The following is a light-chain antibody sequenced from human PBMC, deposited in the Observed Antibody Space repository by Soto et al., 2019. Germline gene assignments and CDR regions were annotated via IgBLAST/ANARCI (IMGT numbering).Light chain of an antibody. Sequence: DIVMTQSPLSLPVTPGEPASISCRSSQSLLQSNGNNYLDWYLQKPGQSPQLLVYLGSNRASGVPDRFRGSGSGTDFTLKISTVEAEDVGVYYCMQALQTPYTFGQGTKLEIK. CDR1: QSLLQSNGNNY. J-gene: IGKJ2*01. V-gene: IGKV2-28*01. CDR3: MQALQTPYT. CDR2: LGS.